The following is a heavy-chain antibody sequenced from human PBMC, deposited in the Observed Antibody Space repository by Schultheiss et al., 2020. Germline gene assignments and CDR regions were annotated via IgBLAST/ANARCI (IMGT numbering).Heavy chain of an antibody. CDR3: AKDPTSSGWYARWLGY. D-gene: IGHD6-19*01. CDR1: GFTFSSYA. CDR2: ISYDGSNK. Sequence: GGSLRLSCGASGFTFSSYAMHWVRQAPGKGLEWVAVISYDGSNKYYADSVKGRFTISRDNSKNTLYLQMNSLRAEDTAVYYCAKDPTSSGWYARWLGYWGQGTLVTVSS. V-gene: IGHV3-30-3*01. J-gene: IGHJ4*02.